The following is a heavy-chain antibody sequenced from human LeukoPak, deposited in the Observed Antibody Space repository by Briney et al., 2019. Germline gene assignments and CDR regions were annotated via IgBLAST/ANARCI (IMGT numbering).Heavy chain of an antibody. Sequence: PGRSLRLSCAASGFTFGNYAMHWVRQAPGKGLEWVAVISYDGSNKYYADSVKGRFTISRDNSKNTLYLQMNSLRAEDTAVYYCAREPYSSGWYFSYYFDYWGQGTLVTVSS. CDR1: GFTFGNYA. CDR2: ISYDGSNK. CDR3: AREPYSSGWYFSYYFDY. V-gene: IGHV3-30-3*01. J-gene: IGHJ4*02. D-gene: IGHD6-19*01.